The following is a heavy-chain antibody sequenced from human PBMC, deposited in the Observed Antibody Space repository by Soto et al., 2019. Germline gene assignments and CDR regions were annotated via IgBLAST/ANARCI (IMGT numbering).Heavy chain of an antibody. CDR1: GGTFSSYA. CDR2: IIPIFGTA. Sequence: QVQLVQSGAEVKKPGSSVKVSCKASGGTFSSYAISWVRQAPGHGLEWMGGIIPIFGTANSVQKFQGRVTITVDESTITAYMELRSLRSGDTAVYYCARVLDGIGAGHDYWGKGTLVTVSS. J-gene: IGHJ4*02. D-gene: IGHD6-13*01. V-gene: IGHV1-69*12. CDR3: ARVLDGIGAGHDY.